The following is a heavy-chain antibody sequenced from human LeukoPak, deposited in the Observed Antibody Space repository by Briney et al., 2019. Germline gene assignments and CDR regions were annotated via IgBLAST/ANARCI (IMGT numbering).Heavy chain of an antibody. Sequence: GGSLRLSCAASGFTFSSYSMNWVRQAPGKGLEWVSSISSSSSYIYYADSVKGRFTISRDNAKNSLYLQMNSLRAEDTAVYYCARELEVITFRGVDLNYAFDIWGQGTMVTVSS. CDR1: GFTFSSYS. J-gene: IGHJ3*02. CDR2: ISSSSSYI. D-gene: IGHD3-16*01. V-gene: IGHV3-21*01. CDR3: ARELEVITFRGVDLNYAFDI.